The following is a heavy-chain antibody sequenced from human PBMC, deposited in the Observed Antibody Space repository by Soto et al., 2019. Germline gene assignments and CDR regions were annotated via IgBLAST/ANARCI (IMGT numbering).Heavy chain of an antibody. J-gene: IGHJ6*02. CDR1: GYTFTSYG. D-gene: IGHD6-13*01. V-gene: IGHV1-18*01. CDR2: ISAYNGNT. Sequence: ASVKVSCKASGYTFTSYGISWVRQAPGQGLEWMGWISAYNGNTNYAQKLQGRVTMTTDTSTSTAYMELRSLRSDDTAVFYCAGEAAAGDYYYYYGMDVWGQGTTVTVSS. CDR3: AGEAAAGDYYYYYGMDV.